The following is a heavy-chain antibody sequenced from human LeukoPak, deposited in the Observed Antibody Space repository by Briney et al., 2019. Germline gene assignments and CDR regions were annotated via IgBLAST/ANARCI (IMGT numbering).Heavy chain of an antibody. Sequence: PSETLSLTCTVSGGSISSDYWSWIRQPPGKGLEWIGYIYYTGTTNYNPSLKSRVTISVDTSKNQFSLKVSSVTAADTGVYYCASKSTDHGELRFDYWGQGTLVTVSS. V-gene: IGHV4-59*01. CDR3: ASKSTDHGELRFDY. CDR1: GGSISSDY. D-gene: IGHD4-17*01. CDR2: IYYTGTT. J-gene: IGHJ4*02.